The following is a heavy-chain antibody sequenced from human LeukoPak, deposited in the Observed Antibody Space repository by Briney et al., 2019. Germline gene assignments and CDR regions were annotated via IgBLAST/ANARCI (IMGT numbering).Heavy chain of an antibody. Sequence: PGGSLRLSCAASGFTFSSYWMSWVRQAPGKGLEWVSAISGSGGSTYYADSVKGRFTISRDNSKNTLYLQMNSLRAEDTAVYYCAKDGAMDYDFWSSYYYMDVWGKGTTVTVSS. CDR3: AKDGAMDYDFWSSYYYMDV. D-gene: IGHD3-3*01. CDR2: ISGSGGST. V-gene: IGHV3-23*01. J-gene: IGHJ6*03. CDR1: GFTFSSYW.